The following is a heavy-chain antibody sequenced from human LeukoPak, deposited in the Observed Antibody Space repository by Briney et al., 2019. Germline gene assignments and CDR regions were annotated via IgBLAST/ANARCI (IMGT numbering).Heavy chain of an antibody. D-gene: IGHD7-27*01. CDR1: GFSVSSFW. Sequence: GGSLRLSCAPSGFSVSSFWMHWGRQAAGKGLVWVSRISPDGSDTTYAGSVKGRFTISRDNAKNTLYLQMSSLGAEDTAVYYCARDMWGTFDYWGQGALVTVSS. V-gene: IGHV3-74*01. CDR2: ISPDGSDT. CDR3: ARDMWGTFDY. J-gene: IGHJ4*02.